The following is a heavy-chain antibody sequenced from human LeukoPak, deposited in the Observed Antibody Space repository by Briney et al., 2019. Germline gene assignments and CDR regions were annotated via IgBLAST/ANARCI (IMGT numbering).Heavy chain of an antibody. CDR3: ARDIVDASNWFDP. Sequence: QPGGSLRLSCAASGFTFSSYWMSWVRQAPGKGLEWVANIKQDGSEKYYVDSVKGRFTISRDNAKNSLYLQMNSPRAEDTAVYYCARDIVDASNWFDPWGQGTLVTVSS. D-gene: IGHD1-26*01. V-gene: IGHV3-7*03. J-gene: IGHJ5*02. CDR1: GFTFSSYW. CDR2: IKQDGSEK.